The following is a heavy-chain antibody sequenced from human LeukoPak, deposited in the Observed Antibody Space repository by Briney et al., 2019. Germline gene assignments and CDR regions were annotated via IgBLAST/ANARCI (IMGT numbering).Heavy chain of an antibody. CDR3: ASGLRYGSGSYYSIWFDP. J-gene: IGHJ5*02. CDR1: GGSISSGDYY. D-gene: IGHD3-10*01. CDR2: IYYSGST. Sequence: PSETLSLTCTFSGGSISSGDYYWSWIRQPPGKGLEWIGYIYYSGSTYYNPSLKSRVTISVDTSKNQFSLKLSSVTAADTAVYYCASGLRYGSGSYYSIWFDPWGQGTLVTVSS. V-gene: IGHV4-30-4*01.